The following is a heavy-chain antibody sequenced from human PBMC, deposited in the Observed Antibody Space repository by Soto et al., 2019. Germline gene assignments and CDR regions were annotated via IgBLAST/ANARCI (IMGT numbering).Heavy chain of an antibody. CDR1: GFTFSSHW. Sequence: GGSLRLSCAASGFTFSSHWMHWVRQGPGKGLVWVSRIHSDGSSTTYADSVKGRFTISRDNAKNTLYLQMASLRVEDTAVYYCARGDVGAFDLWDQGTMVTVSS. CDR2: IHSDGSST. J-gene: IGHJ3*01. CDR3: ARGDVGAFDL. D-gene: IGHD1-26*01. V-gene: IGHV3-74*03.